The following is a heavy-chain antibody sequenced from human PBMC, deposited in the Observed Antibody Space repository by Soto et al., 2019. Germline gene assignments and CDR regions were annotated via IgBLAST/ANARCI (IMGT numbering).Heavy chain of an antibody. J-gene: IGHJ4*02. Sequence: ASVKVSCKASGSTFTNYCLHWVRQAPGQGLEWMRVIHYSGATPTYAQKFQGRVTMARDTSTSTVYVELSSLTSEHTAVYYCARGGLDPATIRSSDYWGQRTLLTVSS. V-gene: IGHV1-46*01. D-gene: IGHD6-19*01. CDR2: IHYSGATP. CDR3: ARGGLDPATIRSSDY. CDR1: GSTFTNYC.